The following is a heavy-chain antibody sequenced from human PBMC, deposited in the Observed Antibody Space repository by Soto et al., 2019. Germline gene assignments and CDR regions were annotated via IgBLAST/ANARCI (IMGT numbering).Heavy chain of an antibody. D-gene: IGHD6-13*01. V-gene: IGHV3-33*01. CDR2: IWYDGSNT. J-gene: IGHJ1*01. Sequence: QVQLVESGGGVVQPGRSLTLSCAASGFIFSSYGMHWVRQAPGKGLQWVAVIWYDGSNTYYADSVKGRFTISRGNSKNTLYLQMNSLRAEDTAVYYCARGLRAAAGRDYFQYWGQGTLVTVSS. CDR1: GFIFSSYG. CDR3: ARGLRAAAGRDYFQY.